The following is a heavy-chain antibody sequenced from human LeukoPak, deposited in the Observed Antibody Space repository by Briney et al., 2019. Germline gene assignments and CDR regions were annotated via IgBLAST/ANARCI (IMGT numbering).Heavy chain of an antibody. CDR3: ARDGGYCSGGSCYFAPFDP. Sequence: PSETLSLTCAVSGGSISSGGYSCSWIRQPPGKGLEWIGYIYYSGSTYYNPSLKSRVTISVDTSKNQFSLKLSSVTAADTAVYYCARDGGYCSGGSCYFAPFDPWGLGTLVTVSS. D-gene: IGHD2-15*01. CDR2: IYYSGST. CDR1: GGSISSGGYS. V-gene: IGHV4-30-4*07. J-gene: IGHJ5*02.